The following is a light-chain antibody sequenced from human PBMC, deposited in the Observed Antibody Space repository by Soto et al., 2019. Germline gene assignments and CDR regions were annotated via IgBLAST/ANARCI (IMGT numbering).Light chain of an antibody. Sequence: QSALTQPPSASGSPGQSVTISCTGTSSDVGGYDYVSWYQQYPGKAPKLIIYEVVKRPSGVSNRFSGSKSGSTASLTVSRLQAEDEADYYCSSYAGSNTGVFGGGTKLTVL. J-gene: IGLJ3*02. CDR2: EVV. V-gene: IGLV2-8*01. CDR1: SSDVGGYDY. CDR3: SSYAGSNTGV.